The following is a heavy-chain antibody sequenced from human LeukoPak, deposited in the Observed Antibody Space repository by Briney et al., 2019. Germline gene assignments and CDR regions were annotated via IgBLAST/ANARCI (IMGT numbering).Heavy chain of an antibody. V-gene: IGHV1-2*02. J-gene: IGHJ6*03. CDR1: GYTFTDYY. Sequence: ASVKVSCKTSGYTFTDYYIHWMRQAPGQGLEWMGWINSNSGGTSYAQKFQGRVTLTRDTPTRTAFMELNRLTSEDTAVYYCARDPGIPTYYYYMDVWGKGTTVTVSS. D-gene: IGHD3-10*01. CDR3: ARDPGIPTYYYYMDV. CDR2: INSNSGGT.